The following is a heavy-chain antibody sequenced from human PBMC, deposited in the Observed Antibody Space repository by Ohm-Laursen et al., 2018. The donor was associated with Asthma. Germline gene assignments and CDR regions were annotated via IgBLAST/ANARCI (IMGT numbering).Heavy chain of an antibody. CDR2: GGSYYDGGLK. Sequence: SLRLSCAASGFTFRSYAMHWVRQAPGKGLEWVAVGGSYYDGGLKYYADSVNGRFTVSRDDSRNTLYLQMNSLRAEDTAVYYCAKDRSRVVIATDAFDIWGQGTMVTVSS. V-gene: IGHV3-30-3*01. CDR3: AKDRSRVVIATDAFDI. CDR1: GFTFRSYA. D-gene: IGHD2-21*01. J-gene: IGHJ3*02.